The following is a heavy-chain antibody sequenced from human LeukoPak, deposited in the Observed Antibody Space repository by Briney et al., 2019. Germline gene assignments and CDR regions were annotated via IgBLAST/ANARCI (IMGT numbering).Heavy chain of an antibody. CDR2: IYHSGNT. CDR1: GDSISNGGSISNGGHY. D-gene: IGHD5-12*01. CDR3: ARDTRIEWLRFLDY. Sequence: SETLSLTCTVSGDSISNGGSISNGGHYWSWIRQSPGKGLEWIGYIYHSGNTYYDPSLESRVTISVDTSENRFSLKLNSVTAADTAIYYCARDTRIEWLRFLDYWGQGILVTVSS. J-gene: IGHJ4*02. V-gene: IGHV4-31*03.